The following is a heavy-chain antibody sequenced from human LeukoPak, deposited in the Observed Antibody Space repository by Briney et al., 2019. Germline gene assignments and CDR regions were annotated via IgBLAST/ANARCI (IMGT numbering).Heavy chain of an antibody. V-gene: IGHV4-59*01. CDR3: ARGGSYYDY. CDR1: GGSISSYY. D-gene: IGHD1-26*01. Sequence: PSETLSLTCTVSGGSISSYYWSWIRQPPGKGLEWIGYIYYSGSTHYNPSLNSRVTISVDTSKNQFSLKLTSVTAADTAVYYCARGGSYYDYWGQGTLVTVSS. J-gene: IGHJ4*02. CDR2: IYYSGST.